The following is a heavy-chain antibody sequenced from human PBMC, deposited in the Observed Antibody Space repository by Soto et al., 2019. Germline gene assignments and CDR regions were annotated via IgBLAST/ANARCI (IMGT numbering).Heavy chain of an antibody. J-gene: IGHJ4*02. CDR3: VSFEAIGS. Sequence: EVQLVESGGGLVQPGGSLRLSCAASGFIFSDYWMAWVRQAPGKGLEWVANIKEDGSRKYYMESAKGRITISRDNAKNLLFLQIHSLRVEDTTVYYCVSFEAIGSWGQGTLVTVSS. CDR1: GFIFSDYW. CDR2: IKEDGSRK. V-gene: IGHV3-7*01.